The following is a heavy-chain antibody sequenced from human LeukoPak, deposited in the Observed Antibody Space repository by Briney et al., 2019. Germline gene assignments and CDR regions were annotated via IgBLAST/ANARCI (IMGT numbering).Heavy chain of an antibody. V-gene: IGHV3-43D*03. CDR3: AKAYEYSSGWYGNYFDY. J-gene: IGHJ4*02. CDR1: GFTFDDYA. Sequence: GGSLRLSCAASGFTFDDYAMHWVRQAPGKGLEWVSLISWDGGSTYYADSVKGQFTISRDNSKNSLYLQMNSLRAEDTALYYCAKAYEYSSGWYGNYFDYWGQGTLVTVSS. D-gene: IGHD6-19*01. CDR2: ISWDGGST.